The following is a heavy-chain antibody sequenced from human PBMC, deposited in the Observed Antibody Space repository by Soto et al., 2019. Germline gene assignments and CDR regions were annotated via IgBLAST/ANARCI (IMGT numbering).Heavy chain of an antibody. CDR2: IYSGGST. J-gene: IGHJ5*02. CDR1: GFTVSSNY. V-gene: IGHV3-53*04. CDR3: ARGHLAARQRFNWFDP. Sequence: GGSLRLSCAASGFTVSSNYMSWVRQAPGKGLEWVSVIYSGGSTYYADSVKGRFTISRHNSKNTLYLQMNSLRAEDTAVYYCARGHLAARQRFNWFDPWGQGTLVTVSS. D-gene: IGHD6-6*01.